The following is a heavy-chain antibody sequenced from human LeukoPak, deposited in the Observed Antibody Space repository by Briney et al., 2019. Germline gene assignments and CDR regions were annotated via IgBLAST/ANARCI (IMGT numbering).Heavy chain of an antibody. J-gene: IGHJ4*02. Sequence: GGSLRLSCAASGFTFSRYDMSWVRQAPGKGLEWVSAISGSGGSTYYADSVKGRFTISRDNSKNTVYLQMGSLRAEDMAVYYCARGGGLRSSFDYWGQGTLVTVSS. D-gene: IGHD1-26*01. V-gene: IGHV3-23*01. CDR1: GFTFSRYD. CDR2: ISGSGGST. CDR3: ARGGGLRSSFDY.